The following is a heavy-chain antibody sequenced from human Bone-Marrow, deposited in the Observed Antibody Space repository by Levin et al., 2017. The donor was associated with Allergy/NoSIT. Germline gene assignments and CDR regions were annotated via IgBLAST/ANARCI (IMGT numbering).Heavy chain of an antibody. Sequence: PLASVKVSCTASGYIFTSYDINWVRQAPGQGPEWMGRVNPNSGDTGYAQKFQGRVTMTRNTAINTAYMGLRSLRFEDTAVYYCASNDGYATWGKGTLVTVSS. CDR1: GYIFTSYD. D-gene: IGHD5-24*01. CDR3: ASNDGYAT. V-gene: IGHV1-8*02. J-gene: IGHJ5*02. CDR2: VNPNSGDT.